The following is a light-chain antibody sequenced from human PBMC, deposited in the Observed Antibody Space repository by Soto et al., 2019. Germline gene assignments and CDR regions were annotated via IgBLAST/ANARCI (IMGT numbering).Light chain of an antibody. V-gene: IGKV3-20*01. Sequence: EIVLTQSPGTLSLSPGERATLSCRASQSVGSNYLAWYQQKPGQAPRLLSYGASSRATGIPDRFSGSGSGTDFTLTISGLEPEDLAVYCGQGYGRSAYTFGQGTTLEIK. CDR1: QSVGSNY. CDR3: QGYGRSAYT. J-gene: IGKJ2*01. CDR2: GAS.